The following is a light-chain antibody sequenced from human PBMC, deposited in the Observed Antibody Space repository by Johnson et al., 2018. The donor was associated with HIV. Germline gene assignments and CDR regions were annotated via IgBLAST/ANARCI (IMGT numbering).Light chain of an antibody. Sequence: QSVLTQPPSVSAAPGQKVTISCSGSSSNIGNNYVSWYQQVPGTAPKLLIYDNNKRLSVIPDRFSGSKSGTSATLGITGLQTGDEADYYCGTWDSSLSAYVFGTGTKVTVL. CDR2: DNN. J-gene: IGLJ1*01. CDR1: SSNIGNNY. V-gene: IGLV1-51*01. CDR3: GTWDSSLSAYV.